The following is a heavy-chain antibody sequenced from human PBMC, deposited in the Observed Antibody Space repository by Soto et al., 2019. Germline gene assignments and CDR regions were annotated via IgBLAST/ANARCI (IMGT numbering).Heavy chain of an antibody. Sequence: PGGSLILSCAASGFTFSSYWMSWVRQAPGRGLEWVANIKQDGSEKYYVDSVKGRFTISRDNAKNSLYLQMNSLRAEDTAVYYCARDSGEDRKTYYFDEWGKGNLVRVYS. CDR2: IKQDGSEK. V-gene: IGHV3-7*03. CDR1: GFTFSSYW. CDR3: ARDSGEDRKTYYFDE. D-gene: IGHD6-19*01. J-gene: IGHJ4*02.